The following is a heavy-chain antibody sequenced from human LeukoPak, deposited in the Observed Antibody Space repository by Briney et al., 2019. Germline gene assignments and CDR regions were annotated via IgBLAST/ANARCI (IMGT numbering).Heavy chain of an antibody. CDR1: GGTFSSYG. Sequence: EASVKVSCKASGGTFSSYGISWVRQAPGQGLEWMVGIIPIFGTANYAQKFQGRVTITADESTSTAYMELSSLRSEDTAVYYCASGVYYDSSGYSFEYWGQGTLVTVSS. CDR3: ASGVYYDSSGYSFEY. D-gene: IGHD3-22*01. V-gene: IGHV1-69*01. J-gene: IGHJ4*02. CDR2: IIPIFGTA.